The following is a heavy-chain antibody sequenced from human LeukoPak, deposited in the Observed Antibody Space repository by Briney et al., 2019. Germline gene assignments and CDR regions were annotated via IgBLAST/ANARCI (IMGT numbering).Heavy chain of an antibody. D-gene: IGHD3-3*01. CDR2: IYYSGST. CDR3: ARNRITIFGESRYAFDI. V-gene: IGHV4-39*01. J-gene: IGHJ3*02. CDR1: GGSISSSSYY. Sequence: SETLSLTCTVSGGSISSSSYYWGWIRQPPGKGLEWIGSIYYSGSTYYNPSLKSRVTISVDTSKNQFSLKLSSVTAADTAVYYCARNRITIFGESRYAFDIWGQGTMVTVSS.